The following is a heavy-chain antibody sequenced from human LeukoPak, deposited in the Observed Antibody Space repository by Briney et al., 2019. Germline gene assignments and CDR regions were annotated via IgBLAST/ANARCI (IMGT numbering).Heavy chain of an antibody. V-gene: IGHV3-23*01. CDR3: GKAGRSGSYYGYFDY. CDR2: ISGVGGST. J-gene: IGHJ4*02. Sequence: GGSLRLSCAASGFTFSNYAMSWVRQAPGKGLEWVSGISGVGGSTYYADSVKGRFTISRDNSKNTLYLQMNSLRAEDTAVYYCGKAGRSGSYYGYFDYWGQGTLVTVSS. CDR1: GFTFSNYA. D-gene: IGHD1-26*01.